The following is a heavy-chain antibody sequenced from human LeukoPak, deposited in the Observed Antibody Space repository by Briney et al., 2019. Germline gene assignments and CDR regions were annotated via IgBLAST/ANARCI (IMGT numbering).Heavy chain of an antibody. CDR2: IYSGGST. V-gene: IGHV3-53*05. CDR1: GFTVSNNY. CDR3: ARGGNSGAWYYFDY. Sequence: PGGSLRLSCAASGFTVSNNYMSWVRQAPGKGLEWVSVIYSGGSTYYADSVKGRFTISRDTSKNTLYLQVNSLRAEDTAVYYWARGGNSGAWYYFDYGGQEPLVTVSS. D-gene: IGHD2/OR15-2a*01. J-gene: IGHJ4*02.